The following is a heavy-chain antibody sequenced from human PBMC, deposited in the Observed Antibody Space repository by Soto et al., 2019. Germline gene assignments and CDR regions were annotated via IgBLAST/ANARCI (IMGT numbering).Heavy chain of an antibody. CDR3: ARHKYSSSGFDY. D-gene: IGHD3-22*01. V-gene: IGHV4-39*01. CDR1: AGSITTSTYY. J-gene: IGHJ4*02. CDR2: IYYTGRT. Sequence: PSETLSLTCAVSAGSITTSTYYWGWIRQPPGKGLEWIGSIYYTGRTYYNTSLQSRVTISVDTSKNQVFLKLSSVTAADTAVYYCARHKYSSSGFDYWGQGTLVTVSS.